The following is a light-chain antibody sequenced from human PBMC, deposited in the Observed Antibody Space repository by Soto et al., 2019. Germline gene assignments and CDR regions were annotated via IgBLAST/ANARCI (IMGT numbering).Light chain of an antibody. V-gene: IGLV2-14*03. Sequence: QSALTQPASVSGSPGQSITISCTGTTSDFNYYNSVSWYQHHPGQAPKLMIYNVSNRPSGVSYRFSGSKSGNTASLTISGLQAEDEADYYCTSYTSSTTYFFGTGTRSP. CDR1: TSDFNYYNS. CDR3: TSYTSSTTYF. J-gene: IGLJ1*01. CDR2: NVS.